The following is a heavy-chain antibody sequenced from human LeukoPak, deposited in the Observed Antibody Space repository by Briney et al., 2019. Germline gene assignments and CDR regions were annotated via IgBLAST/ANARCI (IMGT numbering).Heavy chain of an antibody. CDR3: ARRGIWDLQIGNWFDP. CDR2: IYSSGNS. CDR1: GDSITTNSYW. D-gene: IGHD3-16*01. J-gene: IGHJ5*02. Sequence: KTSETLSLTCSISGDSITTNSYWWGWIRQSPGKGLERIGSIYSSGNSYYNPSLKTRATISPDTSKNQYSLRLTSVTAADTAIYYCARRGIWDLQIGNWFDPWGQGILVIVSS. V-gene: IGHV4-39*01.